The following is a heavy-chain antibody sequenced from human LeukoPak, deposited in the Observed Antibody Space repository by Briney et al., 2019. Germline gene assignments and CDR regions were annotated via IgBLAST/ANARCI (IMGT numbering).Heavy chain of an antibody. D-gene: IGHD3-22*01. CDR1: GFTFSSYG. V-gene: IGHV3-30*18. J-gene: IGHJ4*02. Sequence: GRSLRLSCAASGFTFSSYGVHWVRQAPGKGLEWVAVISYDGSNKYYADSVKGRFTISRDNSKNTLYLQMNSLRAEDTAVYYCAKGRITMIRRPDTPEFDYWGQGTLVTVSS. CDR2: ISYDGSNK. CDR3: AKGRITMIRRPDTPEFDY.